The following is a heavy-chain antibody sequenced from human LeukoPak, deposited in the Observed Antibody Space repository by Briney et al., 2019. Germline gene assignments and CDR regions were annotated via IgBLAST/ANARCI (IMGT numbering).Heavy chain of an antibody. D-gene: IGHD2-2*01. J-gene: IGHJ4*02. CDR1: GFTLSSDW. CDR3: ARGRYSSRSGGYYFDI. V-gene: IGHV3-7*01. Sequence: GGSLRLSCVVSGFTLSSDWMSWVRQAPGKGLEWVANIKKDGIEKYYVESVKGRFTISRDNAKNSLSLQMNSLRAEDTAVYYCARGRYSSRSGGYYFDIWGQGTLVTVSS. CDR2: IKKDGIEK.